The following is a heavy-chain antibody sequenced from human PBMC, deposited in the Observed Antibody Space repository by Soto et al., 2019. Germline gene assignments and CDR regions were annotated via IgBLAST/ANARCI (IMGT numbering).Heavy chain of an antibody. Sequence: QVQLVQSGAEVKKPGASVKVSCKASGYTFTNYAMHWVRQAPGQRLEWMGWINAGNGNTKYSQKFQDRVTITRDTSASTAYMDLSSLTSEDTAVYYCARDSPGCDYWGQGTLVTVSS. D-gene: IGHD6-19*01. V-gene: IGHV1-3*01. CDR3: ARDSPGCDY. CDR1: GYTFTNYA. J-gene: IGHJ4*02. CDR2: INAGNGNT.